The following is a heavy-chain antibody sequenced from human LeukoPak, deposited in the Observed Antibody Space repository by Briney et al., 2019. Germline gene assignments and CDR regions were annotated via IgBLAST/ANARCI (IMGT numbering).Heavy chain of an antibody. CDR2: TYYSSKWYN. V-gene: IGHV6-1*01. D-gene: IGHD6-19*01. CDR3: ARGGQWLVLRAFDI. CDR1: GDSFSINSAA. J-gene: IGHJ3*02. Sequence: SPTLSLTFAISGDSFSINSAAWNWIRQSPSRGLEWLGSTYYSSKWYNDYAVSVKSRITINPDTSKNQFSLQLNSVTPEDTAVYYCARGGQWLVLRAFDIWGQGTMVTVSS.